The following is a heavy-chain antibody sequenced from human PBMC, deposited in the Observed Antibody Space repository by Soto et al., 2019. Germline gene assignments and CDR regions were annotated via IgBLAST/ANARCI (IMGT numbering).Heavy chain of an antibody. V-gene: IGHV4-38-2*01. J-gene: IGHJ6*02. CDR3: AGCSSSDYYYGMDF. Sequence: SETLSLTCAVSGYSVSSGYYWGWIRQPPGKGLEWIGSIYHSGSTYYNPSLKSRVTISVDTSKNQFSLKLSSVTAADTAVYYCAGCSSSDYYYGMDFWGQGTTVT. CDR1: GYSVSSGYY. D-gene: IGHD6-6*01. CDR2: IYHSGST.